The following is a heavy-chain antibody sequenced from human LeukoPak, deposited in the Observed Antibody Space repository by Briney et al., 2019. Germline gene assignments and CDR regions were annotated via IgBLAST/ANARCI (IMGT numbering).Heavy chain of an antibody. Sequence: SETLSLTCTVSGGSISSSSYYWGWIRQPPGKGLEWIGSIYYSGSTYYNPSLKSRVTISVDTSKNQFSLKLSSVTAADTAVYYCARLTTVTTSLDHWGQGTLVTVSS. V-gene: IGHV4-39*01. J-gene: IGHJ4*02. CDR1: GGSISSSSYY. D-gene: IGHD4-11*01. CDR2: IYYSGST. CDR3: ARLTTVTTSLDH.